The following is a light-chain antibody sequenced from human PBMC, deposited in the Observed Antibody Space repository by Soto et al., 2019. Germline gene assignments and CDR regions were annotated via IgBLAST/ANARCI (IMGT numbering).Light chain of an antibody. CDR1: QSVSSN. CDR2: AAS. Sequence: EIVMTQSPATLSVSPGETVTLSCRASQSVSSNLAWYQQKPGQAPRLLIYAASTRATGIPARFSGSGSGTEFTLDISSLQSEDFAIYYCQQYNNWPPTFTFGQGTKLEIK. V-gene: IGKV3-15*01. J-gene: IGKJ2*01. CDR3: QQYNNWPPTFT.